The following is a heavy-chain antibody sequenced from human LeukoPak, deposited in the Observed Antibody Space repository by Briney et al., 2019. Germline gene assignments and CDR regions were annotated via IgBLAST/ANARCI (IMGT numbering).Heavy chain of an antibody. CDR3: ARTYCGGDCRGYYYHYYMDV. CDR1: GGSISSGSYY. J-gene: IGHJ6*03. D-gene: IGHD2-21*02. Sequence: SQTLSLTCTVSGGSISSGSYYWSWIRQPAGKGLEWIVRIYTSGSTNYNPSLKSRVTISVDRSKNQFCLKLSSVTAADTAVYYCARTYCGGDCRGYYYHYYMDVWGKGTTVTISS. V-gene: IGHV4-61*02. CDR2: IYTSGST.